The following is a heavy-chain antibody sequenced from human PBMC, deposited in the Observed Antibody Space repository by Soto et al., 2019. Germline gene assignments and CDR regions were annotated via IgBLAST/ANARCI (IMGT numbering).Heavy chain of an antibody. J-gene: IGHJ5*02. V-gene: IGHV1-46*01. Sequence: QVQLVQSGAEVKKPGASVKVSCKASGYTFTSYYMHWVRQAPGQGLEWMGIINPSGGSTSYAQKFQGRVSMTRDTCTSTVYMELSSLRSEDTAVYYCARDGFAVYYYDSSGNWFDPWGQGTLVTVSS. CDR2: INPSGGST. CDR1: GYTFTSYY. CDR3: ARDGFAVYYYDSSGNWFDP. D-gene: IGHD3-22*01.